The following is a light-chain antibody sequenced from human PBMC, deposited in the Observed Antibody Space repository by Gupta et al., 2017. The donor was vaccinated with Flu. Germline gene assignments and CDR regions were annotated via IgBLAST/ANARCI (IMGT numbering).Light chain of an antibody. CDR2: DAS. V-gene: IGKV1-39*01. J-gene: IGKJ3*01. CDR3: QQSYSTPRT. CDR1: QSISSY. Sequence: PSDLSASVGDRGTITCRASQSISSYLNWYQQKPGKAPKLLIYDASSWQSGVPSRFSGSGSGTDFTLTISSLQPEDFATYYCQQSYSTPRTFGHGTKVDIK.